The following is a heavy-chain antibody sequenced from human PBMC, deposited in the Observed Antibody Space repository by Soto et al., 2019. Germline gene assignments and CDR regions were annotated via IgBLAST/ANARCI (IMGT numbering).Heavy chain of an antibody. D-gene: IGHD3-22*01. V-gene: IGHV3-15*01. CDR1: GFTFSNAW. Sequence: GGSLRLSCAASGFTFSNAWMSWVRQAPGKGLEWVGRIKSKTDGGTTDYAAPVKGRFTISRDDSKNTLYLQMNSLKTEDTAVYYCTTESYYYDSSGYYYRVTAAHFDLWGRGTRVTVSS. CDR3: TTESYYYDSSGYYYRVTAAHFDL. J-gene: IGHJ2*01. CDR2: IKSKTDGGTT.